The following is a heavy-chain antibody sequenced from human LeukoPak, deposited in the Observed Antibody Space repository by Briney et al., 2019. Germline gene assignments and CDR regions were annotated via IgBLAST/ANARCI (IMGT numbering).Heavy chain of an antibody. Sequence: ASVKVSCKASGGTFSSYAISWVRQAPGQGLEWMGGIIPIFGTANYAQKFQGRVTITTDESTSTAYMELSSLRSEDTAVYYCARDWVSPGSGPYYYYMDVWGKGTTVTVSS. J-gene: IGHJ6*03. CDR1: GGTFSSYA. CDR2: IIPIFGTA. D-gene: IGHD6-19*01. V-gene: IGHV1-69*05. CDR3: ARDWVSPGSGPYYYYMDV.